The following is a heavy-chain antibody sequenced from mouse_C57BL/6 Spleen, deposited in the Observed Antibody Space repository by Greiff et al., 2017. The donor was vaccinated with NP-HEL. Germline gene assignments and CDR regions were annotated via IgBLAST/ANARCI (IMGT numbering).Heavy chain of an antibody. Sequence: EVKLVESGGGLVKPGGSLKLSCAASGFTFSSYAMSWVRQTPEKRLEWVATISDGGSYTYYPDNVKGRFTISRDNAKNNLYLQMSHLKSEDTAMYYCAREDYGSSYADYWGQGTTLTVSS. V-gene: IGHV5-4*01. D-gene: IGHD1-1*01. CDR3: AREDYGSSYADY. CDR2: ISDGGSYT. CDR1: GFTFSSYA. J-gene: IGHJ2*01.